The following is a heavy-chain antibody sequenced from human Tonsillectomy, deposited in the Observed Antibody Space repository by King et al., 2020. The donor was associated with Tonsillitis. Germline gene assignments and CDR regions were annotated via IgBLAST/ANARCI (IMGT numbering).Heavy chain of an antibody. D-gene: IGHD6-19*01. J-gene: IGHJ4*02. CDR2: IYTSGST. CDR1: GGSISNGNYY. V-gene: IGHV4-61*02. Sequence: VQLQESGPGLVKPSQTLSLTCTVSGGSISNGNYYWSWIRQPAGKGLEWIGRIYTSGSTNYNPSLKSRVTMSVDKSKNQFSLNLSSVTAADTAVYFCASHYITVTGGQTFDSWGQGTLVTVSS. CDR3: ASHYITVTGGQTFDS.